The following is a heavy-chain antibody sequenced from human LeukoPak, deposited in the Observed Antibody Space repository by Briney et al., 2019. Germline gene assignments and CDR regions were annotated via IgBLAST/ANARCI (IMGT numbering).Heavy chain of an antibody. CDR1: GYRFTSYW. J-gene: IGHJ4*02. D-gene: IGHD6-13*01. CDR3: ARRGQLSAAGTGGCDY. CDR2: IYPGDCDT. V-gene: IGHV5-51*01. Sequence: GESLKISFKGSGYRFTSYWNGWVRQMPGKGLEWVGIIYPGDCDTRCSLSFQRQVPLSAENSISTASLQENRLNASDAGSLYCARRGQLSAAGTGGCDYWGQGTLVSVSS.